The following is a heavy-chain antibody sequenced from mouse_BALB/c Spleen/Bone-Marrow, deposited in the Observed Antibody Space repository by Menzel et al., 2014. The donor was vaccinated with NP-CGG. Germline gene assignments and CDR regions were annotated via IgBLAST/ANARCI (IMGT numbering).Heavy chain of an antibody. D-gene: IGHD4-1*01. Sequence: DVKLVESGGGLVQPGGSRKLSCAASGFTFSSFGMHWVRQAPEKGLEWVAYISSGSSNIYYADTVKGRFTISRDNPKNTLFLQMTSLRSEDTAMYYCTRGGNWDDLGYWGQGTTLTVSS. CDR2: ISSGSSNI. J-gene: IGHJ2*01. CDR1: GFTFSSFG. CDR3: TRGGNWDDLGY. V-gene: IGHV5-17*02.